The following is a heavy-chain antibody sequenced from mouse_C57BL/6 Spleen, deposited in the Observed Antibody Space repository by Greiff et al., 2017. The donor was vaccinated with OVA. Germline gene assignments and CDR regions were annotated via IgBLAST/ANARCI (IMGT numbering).Heavy chain of an antibody. D-gene: IGHD2-4*01. CDR3: AREEYYDYAWFAY. V-gene: IGHV5-17*01. CDR1: GFTFSDYG. Sequence: EVQLVESGGGLVKPGGSLKLSCAASGFTFSDYGMHWVRQAPEKGLEWVAYISSGSSTIYYADTVKGRFTISRDNAKNTLFLQMTSLRSEDTAMYYCAREEYYDYAWFAYWGQGTLVTVSA. CDR2: ISSGSSTI. J-gene: IGHJ3*01.